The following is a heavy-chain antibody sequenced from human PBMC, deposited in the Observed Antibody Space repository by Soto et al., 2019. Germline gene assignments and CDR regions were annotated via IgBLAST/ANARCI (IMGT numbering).Heavy chain of an antibody. D-gene: IGHD6-19*01. CDR2: ISVYNGDT. CDR1: GYTFTSYG. CDR3: AKSSGAVAGYYFDY. Sequence: QVQLVQSGAEVKKPGASVKVSCKASGYTFTSYGISWVRQAPGQGLEWMGWISVYNGDTKYAQKLQGRVTMTTDTSTSTAYMEMRILRSDDTAVYYCAKSSGAVAGYYFDYWGQGTLVAVSS. J-gene: IGHJ4*02. V-gene: IGHV1-18*04.